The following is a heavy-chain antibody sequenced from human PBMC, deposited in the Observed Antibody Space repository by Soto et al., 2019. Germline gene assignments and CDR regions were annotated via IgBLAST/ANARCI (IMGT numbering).Heavy chain of an antibody. CDR3: ARASMVRGVIITNWFDP. Sequence: EASVKVSCKASGYTFTSYYMHWVRQAPGQGLEWMGIINPSGGSTSYAQKFQGWVTMTRDTSISTAYMELSRLRSDDTAVYYCARASMVRGVIITNWFDPWGQGTLVTVSS. CDR2: INPSGGST. D-gene: IGHD3-10*01. CDR1: GYTFTSYY. V-gene: IGHV1-46*01. J-gene: IGHJ5*02.